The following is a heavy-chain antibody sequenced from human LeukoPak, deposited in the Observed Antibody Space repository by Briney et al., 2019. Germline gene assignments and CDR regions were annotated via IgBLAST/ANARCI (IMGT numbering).Heavy chain of an antibody. Sequence: PGGSLRLSCAASGFIFTDYGMHWVRQAPGKGLEWLTFIRYDGSDKYYADSVKGRFTISRDNSKNTLYLQMNSLTSEHTAVYYCAKEGTASQPSDLDPWGQGILVTVSS. CDR2: IRYDGSDK. CDR1: GFIFTDYG. CDR3: AKEGTASQPSDLDP. J-gene: IGHJ5*02. D-gene: IGHD1/OR15-1a*01. V-gene: IGHV3-30*02.